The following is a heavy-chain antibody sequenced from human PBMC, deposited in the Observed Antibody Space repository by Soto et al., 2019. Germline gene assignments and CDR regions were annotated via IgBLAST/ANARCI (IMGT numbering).Heavy chain of an antibody. CDR2: INAGNGNT. V-gene: IGHV1-3*01. D-gene: IGHD7-27*01. CDR3: ARDAPGDRVDAFDI. J-gene: IGHJ3*02. CDR1: GYTFTSYA. Sequence: ASVKVSCKASGYTFTSYAMHWVRQAPGQRLEWMGWINAGNGNTKYSQKFQGRVTITRDTSASTAYMELSSLRSEDTAVYYCARDAPGDRVDAFDIWGQGTMVTVSS.